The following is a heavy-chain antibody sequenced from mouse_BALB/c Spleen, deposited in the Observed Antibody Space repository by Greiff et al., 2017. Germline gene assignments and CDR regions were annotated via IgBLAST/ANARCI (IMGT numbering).Heavy chain of an antibody. CDR1: GYTFTSYW. CDR3: ARSTMISAY. D-gene: IGHD2-4*01. V-gene: IGHV14-1*02. Sequence: VQLQQSGAELAKPGASVKMSCKASGYTFTSYWMHWVKQRPGQGLEWIGWIDPENGNTIYDPKFQGKASITADTSSNTAYLQLSSLTSEDTAVYYCARSTMISAYWGQGTLVTVSA. CDR2: IDPENGNT. J-gene: IGHJ3*01.